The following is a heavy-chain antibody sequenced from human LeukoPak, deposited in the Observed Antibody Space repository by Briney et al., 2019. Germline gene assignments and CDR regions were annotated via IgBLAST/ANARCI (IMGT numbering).Heavy chain of an antibody. J-gene: IGHJ4*02. V-gene: IGHV3-23*01. Sequence: VGSLRLSCVASGFTFSSYAMSWVRQAPGKGLEWASAISGSGGSTYYADSVKGRFTISRDNSKNTLYLQMNSLRAEDTAVYYCAKDLRGLMSGSYSNYWGQGTLVTVSS. CDR1: GFTFSSYA. D-gene: IGHD1-26*01. CDR3: AKDLRGLMSGSYSNY. CDR2: ISGSGGST.